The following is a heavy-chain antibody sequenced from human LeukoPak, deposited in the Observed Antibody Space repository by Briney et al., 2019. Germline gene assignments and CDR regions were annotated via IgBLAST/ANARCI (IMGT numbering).Heavy chain of an antibody. Sequence: SETLSLTCTVSGGSISSYYLSWIRQPPGKGLEWIGDIYYSGSTNYNPSLKSRVTISVDTSKNQFSLKLSSVTAADTAVYYSARDNGDDYGDYGYYYYYMDVWGKGTTVTVSS. CDR3: ARDNGDDYGDYGYYYYYMDV. D-gene: IGHD4-17*01. J-gene: IGHJ6*03. CDR1: GGSISSYY. CDR2: IYYSGST. V-gene: IGHV4-59*01.